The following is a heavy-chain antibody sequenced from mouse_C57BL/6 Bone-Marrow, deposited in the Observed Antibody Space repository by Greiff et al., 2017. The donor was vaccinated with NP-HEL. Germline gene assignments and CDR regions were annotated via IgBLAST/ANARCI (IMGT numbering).Heavy chain of an antibody. J-gene: IGHJ3*01. V-gene: IGHV5-17*01. CDR3: ARSY. CDR2: ISSGSSTI. CDR1: GFTFSDYG. Sequence: DVHLVESGGGLVKPGGSLKLSCAASGFTFSDYGMHWVRQAPEKGLEWVAYISSGSSTIYYADTVKGRFTISRDNAKNTLFLQMTSLRSEDTAMYYCARSYWGQGTLVTVSA.